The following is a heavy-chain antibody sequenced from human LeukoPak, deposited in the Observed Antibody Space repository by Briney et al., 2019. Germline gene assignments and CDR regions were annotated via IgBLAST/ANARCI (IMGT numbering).Heavy chain of an antibody. J-gene: IGHJ4*02. V-gene: IGHV1-69*04. CDR3: ARETKDDFWSGYPFDY. CDR2: IIPILGIA. CDR1: GGTFSSYT. D-gene: IGHD3-3*01. Sequence: ASVKVSCKASGGTFSSYTISWVRQAPGQGLEWMGRIIPILGIANYAQKFQGRVTITADKSTSTAYMELSSLRPEDTAVYYCARETKDDFWSGYPFDYWGQGTLVTVSS.